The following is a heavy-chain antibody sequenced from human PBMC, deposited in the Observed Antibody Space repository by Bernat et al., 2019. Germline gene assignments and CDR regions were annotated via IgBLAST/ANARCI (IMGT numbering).Heavy chain of an antibody. CDR3: AKDRVRGWYRNYFDY. J-gene: IGHJ4*02. V-gene: IGHV3-23*01. D-gene: IGHD6-19*01. Sequence: EVQLLESGGGLVQPGGSLRLSCAASGFTFSSYAMSWVRQAPGKGLEWVSAISGSGGSTYYANSVKGRFTISRDNSKNTLYLQMNSLRAEDTAVYYCAKDRVRGWYRNYFDYWGQGTLVTVSS. CDR1: GFTFSSYA. CDR2: ISGSGGST.